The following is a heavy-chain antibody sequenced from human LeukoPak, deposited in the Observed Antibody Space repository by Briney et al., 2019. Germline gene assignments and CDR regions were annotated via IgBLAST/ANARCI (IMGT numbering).Heavy chain of an antibody. J-gene: IGHJ4*02. V-gene: IGHV3-7*01. D-gene: IGHD4-17*01. CDR3: VRGPHYGAYTDYFDY. CDR1: GFTFSRHW. Sequence: GGSLRLSCAASGFTFSRHWMSWVRQAPGKGLEWVATIKQGGSENYYVDSVKGRFAISRDDANNSLYLQMNGLRVEDTALYYCVRGPHYGAYTDYFDYWGQGALVTVSS. CDR2: IKQGGSEN.